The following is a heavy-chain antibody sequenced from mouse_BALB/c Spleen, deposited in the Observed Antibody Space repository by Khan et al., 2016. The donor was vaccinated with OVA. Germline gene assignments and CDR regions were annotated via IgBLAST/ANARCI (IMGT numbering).Heavy chain of an antibody. CDR1: GFSLTNYG. D-gene: IGHD2-4*01. CDR3: ARQPYYHYNVMDY. Sequence: VQLKQSGPGLVAPSQSLSITCTISGFSLTNYGIHWVRQPPGKGLEWLVLMWSDGSTTYNSALKSRLTISKENYKSQVFLKMNSLQTDDTAMYFCARQPYYHYNVMDYWGQGTSVTVSS. J-gene: IGHJ4*01. CDR2: MWSDGST. V-gene: IGHV2-6-1*01.